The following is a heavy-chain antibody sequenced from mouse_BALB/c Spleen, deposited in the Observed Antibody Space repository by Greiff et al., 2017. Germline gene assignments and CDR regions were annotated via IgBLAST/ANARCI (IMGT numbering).Heavy chain of an antibody. Sequence: EVQLMESGGDLVKPGGSLKLSCAASGFTFSSYGMSWVRQTPDKRLEWVATISSGGSYTYYPDSVKGRFTISRDNAKNTLYLQMSSLKSEDTAMYYCARQGYDYDGDYAMDYWGQGTSVTVAS. CDR1: GFTFSSYG. J-gene: IGHJ4*01. V-gene: IGHV5-6*01. D-gene: IGHD2-4*01. CDR2: ISSGGSYT. CDR3: ARQGYDYDGDYAMDY.